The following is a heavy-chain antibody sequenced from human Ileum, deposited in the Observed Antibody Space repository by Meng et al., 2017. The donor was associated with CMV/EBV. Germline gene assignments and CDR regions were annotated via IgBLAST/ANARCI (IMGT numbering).Heavy chain of an antibody. V-gene: IGHV3-30*02. J-gene: IGHJ4*02. Sequence: GESLKISCAASGFTFSSYGMHWVRQAPGKGLEWVAFTRYDGTYKDYADSVKGRFTVSRDTSKNALFLQLNSLRAEDTAVYYCGKDQRPKMVRGVIEYWGQGALVTVSS. CDR2: TRYDGTYK. CDR1: GFTFSSYG. D-gene: IGHD3-10*01. CDR3: GKDQRPKMVRGVIEY.